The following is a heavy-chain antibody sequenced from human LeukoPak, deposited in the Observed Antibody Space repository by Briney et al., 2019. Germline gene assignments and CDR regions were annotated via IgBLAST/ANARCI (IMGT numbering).Heavy chain of an antibody. J-gene: IGHJ4*02. CDR2: IIPIFGTA. V-gene: IGHV1-69*13. CDR1: GGTFSSYA. Sequence: ASAKVSCKASGGTFSSYAISWARQAPGQGLEWMGGIIPIFGTANYAQKFQGRVTITADESTSTAYMELSSLRSEDTAVYYCARDIEGKAGHEDYWGQGTLVTVSS. CDR3: ARDIEGKAGHEDY. D-gene: IGHD6-19*01.